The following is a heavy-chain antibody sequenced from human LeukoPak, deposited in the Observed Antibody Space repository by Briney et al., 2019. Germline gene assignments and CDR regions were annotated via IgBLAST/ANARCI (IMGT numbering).Heavy chain of an antibody. D-gene: IGHD6-13*01. CDR2: INPNSGGT. V-gene: IGHV1-2*06. CDR1: GGTFSSYA. J-gene: IGHJ6*03. Sequence: ASVKVSCKASGGTFSSYAISWVRQAPGQGLEWMGRINPNSGGTNYAQKFQGRVTMTRDTSISTAYMELSRLRSDDTAVYYCARVRSPRYYYMDVWGKGTTVTVSS. CDR3: ARVRSPRYYYMDV.